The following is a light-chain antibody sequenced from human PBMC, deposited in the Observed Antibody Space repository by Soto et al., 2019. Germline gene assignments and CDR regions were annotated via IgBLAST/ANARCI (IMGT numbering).Light chain of an antibody. V-gene: IGKV3-20*01. CDR3: QQYGSAPGT. J-gene: IGKJ1*01. Sequence: EMLLTQSPGTLSLSPGERATLSCRASQSVSSSYLACYQQKPGQAPRLLIYGASSRATGIPDRFSGSGSGTDFTLTISRLEPEDFAVYYCQQYGSAPGTFGQGTKVDIK. CDR1: QSVSSSY. CDR2: GAS.